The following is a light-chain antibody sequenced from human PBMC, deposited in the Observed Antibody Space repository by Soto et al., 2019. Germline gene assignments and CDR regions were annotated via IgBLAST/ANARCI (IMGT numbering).Light chain of an antibody. CDR1: QSINSF. CDR3: QQYGGSPRT. J-gene: IGKJ1*01. Sequence: EIVLTQSPGTLSLSPGEGATLSCRASQSINSFLAWYQQRRGQAPRLLIHGASNRATGIPDRFSGSGSGTDFTLTISRLEPEDFAVYYCQQYGGSPRTFGQGPKVDIK. V-gene: IGKV3-20*01. CDR2: GAS.